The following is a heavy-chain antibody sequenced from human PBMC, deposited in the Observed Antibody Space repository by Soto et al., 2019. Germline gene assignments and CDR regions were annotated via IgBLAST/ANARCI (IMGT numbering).Heavy chain of an antibody. V-gene: IGHV4-31*03. D-gene: IGHD3-10*01. CDR3: ARDFSYYYCSGSYYTSWFYP. Sequence: SETLSLTCTVSGGSISSGGYYWSWIRQHPGKGLEWIGYIYYSGSTYYNPSLKSRVTISVDTSKNQFSLKLSSVTAADTAVYYCARDFSYYYCSGSYYTSWFYPWGQGTLVTVSS. CDR1: GGSISSGGYY. J-gene: IGHJ5*02. CDR2: IYYSGST.